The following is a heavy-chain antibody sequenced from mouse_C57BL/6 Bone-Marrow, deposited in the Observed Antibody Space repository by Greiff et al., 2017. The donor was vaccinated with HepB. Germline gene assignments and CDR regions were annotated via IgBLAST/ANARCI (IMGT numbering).Heavy chain of an antibody. D-gene: IGHD1-1*01. J-gene: IGHJ1*03. V-gene: IGHV1-59*01. Sequence: QVQLQQPGAELVRPGTSVKLSCKASGYTFTSYWMHWVKQRPGQGLEWIGVIDPSDSYTNYNQKFKGKATLTVDTASSTAYMQLSSLTSEDSAVYYCASPPLVTTVVATDWYCDGWGTGTTVTVSS. CDR2: IDPSDSYT. CDR1: GYTFTSYW. CDR3: ASPPLVTTVVATDWYCDG.